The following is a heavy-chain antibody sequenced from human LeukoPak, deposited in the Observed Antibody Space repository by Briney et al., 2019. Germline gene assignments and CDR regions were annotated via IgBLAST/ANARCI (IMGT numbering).Heavy chain of an antibody. CDR2: IWYDGSNK. CDR3: AKDRNRGPSGNYYSYYFDY. D-gene: IGHD1-26*01. CDR1: GFTFSSYG. J-gene: IGHJ4*02. V-gene: IGHV3-30*02. Sequence: GGSLRLSCAASGFTFSSYGMHWVRQAPGKGLEWVAVIWYDGSNKYYVDSVKGRFTISRDNFNNTLYLQMNSLRAEDTAVYYCAKDRNRGPSGNYYSYYFDYWGQGTLVTVSS.